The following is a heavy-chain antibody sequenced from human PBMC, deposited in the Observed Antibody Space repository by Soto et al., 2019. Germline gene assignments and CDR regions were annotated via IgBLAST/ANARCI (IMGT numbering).Heavy chain of an antibody. Sequence: GGSLRLSCAASGFTFSGYGMTWVRQAPGKGLEWVSFSSATGAGTYYADSVKGRFTISRDNSKNTLYLQMTSLRADDTAVYYCAKDRRAGGNYGFYSDFWGQGALVTVSS. D-gene: IGHD1-7*01. CDR2: SSATGAGT. J-gene: IGHJ4*02. CDR3: AKDRRAGGNYGFYSDF. V-gene: IGHV3-23*01. CDR1: GFTFSGYG.